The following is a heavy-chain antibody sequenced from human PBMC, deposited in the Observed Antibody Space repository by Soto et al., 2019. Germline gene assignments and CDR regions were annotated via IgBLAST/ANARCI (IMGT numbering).Heavy chain of an antibody. CDR2: ISPDGRTT. V-gene: IGHV3-74*01. CDR1: GCIFSNYW. CDR3: ATSSGAFDM. D-gene: IGHD1-1*01. Sequence: WGSLRVSCAASGCIFSNYWTHWVRQDPWKGLVWVSRISPDGRTTRYADSVKDRFTISRDNAKNTLYLQMNSLRAEDTAVYYCATSSGAFDMWGQGTTVTVSS. J-gene: IGHJ3*02.